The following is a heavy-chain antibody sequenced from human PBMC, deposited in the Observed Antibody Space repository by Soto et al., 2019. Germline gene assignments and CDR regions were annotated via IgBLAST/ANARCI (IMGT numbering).Heavy chain of an antibody. CDR1: GGTFSSYA. D-gene: IGHD6-6*01. J-gene: IGHJ6*02. Sequence: QVQLVQSGAEVKKPGSSVKVSCKASGGTFSSYAISWVRQAPGQGLEWMGGIIPIFGTANYAQKFQGRVTITADESTSTAYMELSSLRSEDTAVYYCARVGRPYSSSSSYYYYGMDVWGQGTTVTVSS. V-gene: IGHV1-69*12. CDR2: IIPIFGTA. CDR3: ARVGRPYSSSSSYYYYGMDV.